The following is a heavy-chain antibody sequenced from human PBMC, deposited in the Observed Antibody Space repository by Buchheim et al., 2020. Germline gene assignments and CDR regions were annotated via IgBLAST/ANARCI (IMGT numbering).Heavy chain of an antibody. J-gene: IGHJ5*02. V-gene: IGHV3-74*01. D-gene: IGHD2-2*01. Sequence: EVQLVESGGGLVQPGGSLRLSCAASGFTFSSYWMHWDRQAPGKGLVWVSRINSDGSSTSYADSVKGRFTISRDNAKNTLYLQMNSLRAEDTAVYYCARGVIVVVPAAKGYNWFDPWGQGTL. CDR3: ARGVIVVVPAAKGYNWFDP. CDR2: INSDGSST. CDR1: GFTFSSYW.